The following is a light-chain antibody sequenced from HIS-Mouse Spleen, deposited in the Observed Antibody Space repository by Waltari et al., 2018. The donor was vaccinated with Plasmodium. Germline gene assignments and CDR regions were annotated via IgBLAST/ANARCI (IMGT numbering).Light chain of an antibody. CDR1: RSTNGSNY. V-gene: IGLV1-47*01. J-gene: IGLJ3*02. CDR3: AAWDDSLSGWV. Sequence: QSVLTQPPSASGTPGPRVTISCSGHRSTNGSNYVYWYPQLPGTAPKLLIYRNNQRPSGVPDRFSGSKSGTSASLAISGLRSEDEADYYCAAWDDSLSGWVFGGGTKLTVL. CDR2: RNN.